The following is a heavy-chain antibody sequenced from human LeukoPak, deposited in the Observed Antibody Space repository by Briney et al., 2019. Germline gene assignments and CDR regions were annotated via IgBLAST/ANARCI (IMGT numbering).Heavy chain of an antibody. D-gene: IGHD5-12*01. CDR2: ISFDGSLR. CDR3: SRGWLRTNPLDP. Sequence: PGRSLRLSCAASGFPFSTSAMHWVRQAPGKGLEWVAVISFDGSLRYAADSLKGRFTVSRENSNNTVYLGMNSLRREDTAVYYCSRGWLRTNPLDPWGQGTLVTVSS. CDR1: GFPFSTSA. V-gene: IGHV3-30*04. J-gene: IGHJ5*02.